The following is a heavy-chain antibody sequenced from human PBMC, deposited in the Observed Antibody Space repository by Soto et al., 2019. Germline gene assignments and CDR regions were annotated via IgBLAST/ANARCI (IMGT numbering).Heavy chain of an antibody. J-gene: IGHJ4*02. Sequence: PSETLSITCSVSIGSVSSGGYSWRWIRQPPGKGLEWIGAIYHSGTTYFNPSLKSRVTMAIDTSKNQFSLSLASVAAADTAMYYCARGMNPQDYWGQGTLVNVSS. CDR1: IGSVSSGGYS. V-gene: IGHV4-61*08. CDR3: ARGMNPQDY. D-gene: IGHD6-13*01. CDR2: IYHSGTT.